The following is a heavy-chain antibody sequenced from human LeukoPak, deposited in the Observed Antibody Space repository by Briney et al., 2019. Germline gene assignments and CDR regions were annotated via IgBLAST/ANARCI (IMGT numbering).Heavy chain of an antibody. D-gene: IGHD6-19*01. CDR2: ISGSGGST. CDR1: GFTFSSYA. CDR3: AKAGLPCSSGCP. Sequence: GGSLRLSCAASGFTFSSYAMSWVRQAPGKGLEWVSAISGSGGSTYYADSVKGRFTISRDNSKNTLYLQMKSLRAEDTAVYYCAKAGLPCSSGCPWGQGTLVTVSS. V-gene: IGHV3-23*01. J-gene: IGHJ5*02.